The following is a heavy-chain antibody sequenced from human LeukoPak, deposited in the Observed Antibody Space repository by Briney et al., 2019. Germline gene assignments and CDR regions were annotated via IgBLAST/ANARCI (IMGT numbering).Heavy chain of an antibody. Sequence: GRSLRLSCAASGFTFSSYGMHWVRQAPGKGLEGGAVISYDGSNKYYADPVKGGFTISRDNAKNSLYIKMKRWRAEDTAVNYCARVSLGVRAPGTDAFDIWGQGTMVTVSS. J-gene: IGHJ3*02. V-gene: IGHV3-30*03. CDR1: GFTFSSYG. CDR2: ISYDGSNK. D-gene: IGHD3-10*01. CDR3: ARVSLGVRAPGTDAFDI.